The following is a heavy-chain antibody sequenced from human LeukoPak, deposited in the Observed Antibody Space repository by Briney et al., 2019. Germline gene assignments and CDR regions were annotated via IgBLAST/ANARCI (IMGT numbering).Heavy chain of an antibody. CDR3: TRGLVVLSATSWAFDI. CDR2: MNPNSGNT. J-gene: IGHJ3*02. CDR1: GFTLTNFD. V-gene: IGHV1-8*01. D-gene: IGHD2-15*01. Sequence: ASVKVSCKASGFTLTNFDINWVRQATGQGLEWMGWMNPNSGNTGYAQKFRARVSMTRNTSISTAYMELSSLRSEDTAVYYCTRGLVVLSATSWAFDIWGHGTMVTVSS.